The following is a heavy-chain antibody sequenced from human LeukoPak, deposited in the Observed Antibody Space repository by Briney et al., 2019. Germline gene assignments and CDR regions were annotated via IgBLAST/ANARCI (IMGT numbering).Heavy chain of an antibody. D-gene: IGHD1-26*01. Sequence: PSQTLSLTCAVSGGTTSSGGYSWSWIRQPPGKGLEWIGYIYHSGSTYYNPSLKSRVTISVDTSKNQFSLKLSSVTAADTAVYYCARHRGSWALLPCWFDPWGAGTLVTVSS. J-gene: IGHJ5*02. CDR1: GGTTSSGGYS. CDR2: IYHSGST. CDR3: ARHRGSWALLPCWFDP. V-gene: IGHV4-30-2*03.